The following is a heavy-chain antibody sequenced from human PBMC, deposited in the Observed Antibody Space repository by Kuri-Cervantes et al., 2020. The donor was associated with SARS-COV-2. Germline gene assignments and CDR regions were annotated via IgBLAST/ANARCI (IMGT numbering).Heavy chain of an antibody. Sequence: SETLSLTCTVSGGSISSYYWSWIRQPPGKGLEWIGYIYYSGSTNYNPSLKSRVTISVDTSKNQFSLKLSSVAAADTAVYYCARACSSAGCYSGYWYFDIWGRGSLVTVSS. V-gene: IGHV4-59*08. CDR1: GGSISSYY. J-gene: IGHJ2*01. CDR2: IYYSGST. D-gene: IGHD2-15*01. CDR3: ARACSSAGCYSGYWYFDI.